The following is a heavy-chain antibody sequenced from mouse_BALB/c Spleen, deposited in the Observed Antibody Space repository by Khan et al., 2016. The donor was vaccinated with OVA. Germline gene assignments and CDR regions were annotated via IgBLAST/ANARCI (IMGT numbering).Heavy chain of an antibody. CDR2: IDPKTGVT. V-gene: IGHV1-15*01. CDR3: TRSTFAY. J-gene: IGHJ3*01. CDR1: GYTFPDYE. Sequence: QVQLQQPGAELVRPGASVTLSCKASGYTFPDYELHWVKQTPVHGLEWIGVIDPKTGVTAYNQKFKGKATLTADKSSSIAYLELRSLTSEASAVYYCTRSTFAYWGQGTLVTVSA.